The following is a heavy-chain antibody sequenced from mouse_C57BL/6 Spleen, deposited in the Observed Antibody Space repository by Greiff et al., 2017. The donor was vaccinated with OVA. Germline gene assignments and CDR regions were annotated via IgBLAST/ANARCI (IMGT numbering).Heavy chain of an antibody. CDR3: ARSGPYGNYGVDY. D-gene: IGHD2-1*01. J-gene: IGHJ4*01. Sequence: QVQLQQPGAELVKPGASVKLSCKASGYTFTSYWMHSVKQRPGQGLEWIGMIHPNSGSTNYNEKFKSKATLTVDKSSSTAYMQLSSLTSEDSAVYYCARSGPYGNYGVDYWGQGTSVTVSS. CDR1: GYTFTSYW. V-gene: IGHV1-64*01. CDR2: IHPNSGST.